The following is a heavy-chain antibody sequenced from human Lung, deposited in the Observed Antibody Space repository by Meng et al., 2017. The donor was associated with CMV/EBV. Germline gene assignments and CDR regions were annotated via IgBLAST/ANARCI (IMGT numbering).Heavy chain of an antibody. Sequence: GPGRGKPPGTLSLTCAVSGDSITNHNWWAWVRQPPGKGLEWIGEIPHGGSSAYNPSLKSRVSMSIDKSKNQFSLKLTSATAADTAVYHCLRRSGGSVWGQGTLVTVSS. J-gene: IGHJ1*01. CDR2: IPHGGSS. CDR1: GDSITNHNW. V-gene: IGHV4-4*03. CDR3: LRRSGGSV. D-gene: IGHD3-10*01.